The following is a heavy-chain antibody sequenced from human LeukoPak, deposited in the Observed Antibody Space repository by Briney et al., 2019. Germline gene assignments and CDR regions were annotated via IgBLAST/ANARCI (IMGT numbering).Heavy chain of an antibody. CDR2: IWYDESNK. CDR1: GFTVSLYY. J-gene: IGHJ4*02. CDR3: ARGPRDYYDSSGYYYGDYFDY. V-gene: IGHV3-33*08. Sequence: PGGSLRLSCAASGFTVSLYYMTWVRQAPGKGLEWVAVIWYDESNKYYADSVKGRFTISRDNSKNTLYLQMNSLRAEDTAVYYCARGPRDYYDSSGYYYGDYFDYWGQGTLVTVSS. D-gene: IGHD3-22*01.